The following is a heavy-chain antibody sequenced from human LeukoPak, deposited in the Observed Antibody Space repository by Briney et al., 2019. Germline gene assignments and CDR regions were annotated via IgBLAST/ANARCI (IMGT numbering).Heavy chain of an antibody. D-gene: IGHD6-13*01. CDR2: IYYSGST. Sequence: SETLSLTCTVSGGSISSSSYYWGWIRQPPGKGLEWIGSIYYSGSTYYNPSLKSRVTISVDTSKNQFSLKLSSVTAADTAVYYCARDRARSSLNYFDYWGQGTLVTVSS. V-gene: IGHV4-39*07. J-gene: IGHJ4*02. CDR1: GGSISSSSYY. CDR3: ARDRARSSLNYFDY.